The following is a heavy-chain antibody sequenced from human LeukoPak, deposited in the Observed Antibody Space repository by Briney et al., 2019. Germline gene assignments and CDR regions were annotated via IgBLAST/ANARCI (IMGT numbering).Heavy chain of an antibody. Sequence: GGSLRLSCAASGFTFSDYYMRWIRQAPGKGLEWVSYISSSGSTIYYADSVKGRFTISRDNAKNSLYLQMNSLRAEDTAVYYCASITYYYDSSGYYYVDAFDIWGQGTMVTVSS. V-gene: IGHV3-11*04. CDR1: GFTFSDYY. J-gene: IGHJ3*02. D-gene: IGHD3-22*01. CDR3: ASITYYYDSSGYYYVDAFDI. CDR2: ISSSGSTI.